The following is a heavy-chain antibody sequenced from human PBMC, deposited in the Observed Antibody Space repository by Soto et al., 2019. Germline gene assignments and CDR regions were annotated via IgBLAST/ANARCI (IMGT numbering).Heavy chain of an antibody. V-gene: IGHV1-3*01. CDR1: GYTFTSYA. D-gene: IGHD6-19*01. J-gene: IGHJ3*02. CDR2: ISAGNGNT. Sequence: GASVKVSCKASGYTFTSYAMHWVRQAPGQRLEWMGWISAGNGNTKYSQKFQGRVTITRDTSASTAYMELSSLRSEDTAVYYCARLGSSGWPNDAFDIWGQGTMVTVSS. CDR3: ARLGSSGWPNDAFDI.